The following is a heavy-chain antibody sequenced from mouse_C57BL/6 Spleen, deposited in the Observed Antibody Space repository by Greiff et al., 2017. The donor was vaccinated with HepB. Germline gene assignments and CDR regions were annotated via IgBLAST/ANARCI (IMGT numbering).Heavy chain of an antibody. J-gene: IGHJ2*01. CDR3: ARYCGSKASHFDY. Sequence: EVQLVESGGGLVKPGGSLKLSCAASGFTFSDYGMHWVRQAPEKGLEWVAYISSGSSTIYYADTVKGRFTISRDNAKNTLFLQMTSLRSEDTAMYYCARYCGSKASHFDYWGQGTTLTVSS. D-gene: IGHD1-1*01. V-gene: IGHV5-17*01. CDR1: GFTFSDYG. CDR2: ISSGSSTI.